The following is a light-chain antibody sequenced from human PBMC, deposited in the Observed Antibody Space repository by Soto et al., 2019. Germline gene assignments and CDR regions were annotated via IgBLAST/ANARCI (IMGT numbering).Light chain of an antibody. J-gene: IGKJ4*01. Sequence: EIVLTQSPATLSLSPGERATLSCRASQSVSSYLAWYQQKPGQAPRLLIYDASNRATGIPAWFSGSGSGTDFTRTISSLEPEDFAVYYCQHRSSWLLTFGGGTKVEIK. CDR2: DAS. V-gene: IGKV3-11*01. CDR1: QSVSSY. CDR3: QHRSSWLLT.